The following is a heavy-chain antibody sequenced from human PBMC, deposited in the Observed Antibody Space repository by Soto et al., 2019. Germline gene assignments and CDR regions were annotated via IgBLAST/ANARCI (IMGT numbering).Heavy chain of an antibody. V-gene: IGHV3-23*01. CDR1: GFTFSSYA. CDR2: ITGSGSDT. CDR3: AKLGSSSWSPHYYFDY. D-gene: IGHD2-2*01. Sequence: PGGSLRLSCAASGFTFSSYAMSWVRQAPGKGLEWVSAITGSGSDTYYADSVKGRFTISRDNSKNTLYLQMNSLRTEDTAVFYCAKLGSSSWSPHYYFDYWGQGTLVTVSS. J-gene: IGHJ4*02.